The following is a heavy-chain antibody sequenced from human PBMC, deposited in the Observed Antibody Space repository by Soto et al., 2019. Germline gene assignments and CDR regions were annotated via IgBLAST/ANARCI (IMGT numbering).Heavy chain of an antibody. Sequence: PSETLSLTCTVSGGSISSYYWSWIRQPAGKGLEWIGRIYTSGSTNYNPSLKSRVTMSVDTSKNQFSLKLSSMTAADTAVYYCARGGSSSWYPDYYYYYGMDVWGQGTTVTVAS. CDR1: GGSISSYY. CDR2: IYTSGST. J-gene: IGHJ6*02. V-gene: IGHV4-4*07. D-gene: IGHD6-13*01. CDR3: ARGGSSSWYPDYYYYYGMDV.